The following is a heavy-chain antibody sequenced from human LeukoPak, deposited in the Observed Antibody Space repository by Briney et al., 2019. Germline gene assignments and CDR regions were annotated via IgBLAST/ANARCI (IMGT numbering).Heavy chain of an antibody. D-gene: IGHD3-16*01. J-gene: IGHJ4*02. V-gene: IGHV3-23*01. Sequence: TGGSLRLSCAASGFTFSVYAMSWVRQAPGKGLEWVSLISGSGDSTYYADSVKGRFTISRENSKNTLYLQMTSLRAEDTAVYYCAKVPRMAWGENWGQGTLVTVSS. CDR3: AKVPRMAWGEN. CDR2: ISGSGDST. CDR1: GFTFSVYA.